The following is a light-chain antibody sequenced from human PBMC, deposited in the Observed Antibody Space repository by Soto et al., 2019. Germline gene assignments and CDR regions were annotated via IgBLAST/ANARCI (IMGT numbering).Light chain of an antibody. J-gene: IGKJ3*01. V-gene: IGKV3-11*01. Sequence: EIVLTQSPATLSLSPGERATFSCRASQNISSYLAWYQQKPGQAPRLLIFDASNRATDIPARFGGSGSGTDFTLTISSLEPEDFAIYYCQQRSNWPRFTFGPGTKVDI. CDR3: QQRSNWPRFT. CDR1: QNISSY. CDR2: DAS.